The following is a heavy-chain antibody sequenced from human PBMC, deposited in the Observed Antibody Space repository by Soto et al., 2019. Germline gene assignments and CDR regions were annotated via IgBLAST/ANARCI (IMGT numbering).Heavy chain of an antibody. CDR2: ISHSDTT. D-gene: IGHD2-15*01. Sequence: SETLSLTCSVSGSFINSGAYHWTWLRQAPGKGLEWIGYISHSDTTYYSPALKNRIIMSSDLSMNQFSLRLNSVTAADTAGYFCAGFGGVDRDDKWGQGTLVTVSS. J-gene: IGHJ4*02. CDR1: GSFINSGAYH. CDR3: AGFGGVDRDDK. V-gene: IGHV4-30-4*01.